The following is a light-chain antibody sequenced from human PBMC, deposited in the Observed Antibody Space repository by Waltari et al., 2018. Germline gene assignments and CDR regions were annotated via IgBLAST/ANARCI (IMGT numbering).Light chain of an antibody. CDR3: QSYDSNLSGLV. V-gene: IGLV1-40*01. CDR1: RADIVAPAD. Sequence: QSVRTQPPPVSALPVPSVTISCTGSRADIVAPADVHWYQHVPGTAPKPLIYGNTNRPSGVPDRFSAAKSGTSASLAITGLQAEDEAYYYCQSYDSNLSGLVFGTGTKVTVL. J-gene: IGLJ1*01. CDR2: GNT.